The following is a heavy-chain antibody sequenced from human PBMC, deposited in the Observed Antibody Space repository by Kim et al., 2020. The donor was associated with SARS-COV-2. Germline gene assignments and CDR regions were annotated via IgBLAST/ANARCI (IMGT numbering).Heavy chain of an antibody. V-gene: IGHV1-46*01. CDR3: ARDEDTAMVTLY. D-gene: IGHD5-18*01. Sequence: SYAQKFQGRVTMTRDTSTSTVYMELSSLRSEDTAVYYCARDEDTAMVTLYWGQGTLVTVSS. J-gene: IGHJ4*02.